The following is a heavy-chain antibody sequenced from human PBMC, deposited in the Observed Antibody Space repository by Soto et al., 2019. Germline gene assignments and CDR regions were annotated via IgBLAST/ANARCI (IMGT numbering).Heavy chain of an antibody. J-gene: IGHJ1*01. V-gene: IGHV3-23*01. CDR1: GFTFSSYA. CDR2: ISGSGGST. Sequence: EVQLLESGGGLVQPGGSLRLSCAASGFTFSSYAMSWVRQAPGKGLEWVSAISGSGGSTYYADSVKGRFTISRDNSKNTLYLQMNSLRAEDTAVYYCAKHGKTYYYYSSGYYLANFQHWGQGTLVTVS. CDR3: AKHGKTYYYYSSGYYLANFQH. D-gene: IGHD3-22*01.